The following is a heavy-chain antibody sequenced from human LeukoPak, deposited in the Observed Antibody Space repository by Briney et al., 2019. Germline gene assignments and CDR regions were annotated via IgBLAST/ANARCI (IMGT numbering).Heavy chain of an antibody. Sequence: GASVKVSCKASGYTFTSYDINWVRQATGQGLEWMGWMNPNSGNTNYAQKLQGRVTMTTDTSTSTVYMELRSLRSDDTAVYYCARAPVTYYYGSIGAFDIWGQGTMVTVSS. J-gene: IGHJ3*02. D-gene: IGHD3-10*01. CDR3: ARAPVTYYYGSIGAFDI. CDR2: MNPNSGNT. V-gene: IGHV1-18*01. CDR1: GYTFTSYD.